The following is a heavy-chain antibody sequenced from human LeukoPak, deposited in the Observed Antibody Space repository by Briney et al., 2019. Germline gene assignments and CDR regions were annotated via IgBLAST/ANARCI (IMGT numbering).Heavy chain of an antibody. CDR1: GGSFSSSSYY. CDR3: ARLARSAYIYGQYYYYYYMDV. J-gene: IGHJ6*03. CDR2: FYYSGST. V-gene: IGHV4-39*01. Sequence: PSETLSLTCTVSGGSFSSSSYYWGWIRQPPGKGLEWIGSFYYSGSTYYNPSLKSRVTISVDTSKNQFSLKLSSVTAADTAVYYCARLARSAYIYGQYYYYYYMDVWGKGTTVTVSS. D-gene: IGHD5-18*01.